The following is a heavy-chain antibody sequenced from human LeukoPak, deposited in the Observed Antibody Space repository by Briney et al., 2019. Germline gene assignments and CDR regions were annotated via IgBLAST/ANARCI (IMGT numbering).Heavy chain of an antibody. CDR1: GGSISSGDYY. V-gene: IGHV4-30-4*08. D-gene: IGHD3-22*01. CDR2: IYYSGST. Sequence: SETLSLTCTVSGGSISSGDYYRSWIRQPPGKGLEWIGYIYYSGSTYYNPSLKSRVTISVDTSKNPFSLKLSSVTAADTAVYYCARVLSSSGYYYQPPYYYYMDVWGKGTTVTVSS. J-gene: IGHJ6*03. CDR3: ARVLSSSGYYYQPPYYYYMDV.